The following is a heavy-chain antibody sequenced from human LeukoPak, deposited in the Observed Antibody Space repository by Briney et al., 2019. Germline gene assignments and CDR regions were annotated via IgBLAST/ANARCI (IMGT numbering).Heavy chain of an antibody. CDR3: ARVELRNARFGELLLFDY. D-gene: IGHD3-10*01. CDR1: GFTFSSYW. V-gene: IGHV3-7*03. CDR2: IKQDGSEK. Sequence: GGSLRLSCADSGFTFSSYWMSWVRQAPGKGLEWVANIKQDGSEKYYVDSVKGRFTISRDYARNSLYLQMNSLRAEDTAVYYCARVELRNARFGELLLFDYWGQGTLVTVSS. J-gene: IGHJ4*02.